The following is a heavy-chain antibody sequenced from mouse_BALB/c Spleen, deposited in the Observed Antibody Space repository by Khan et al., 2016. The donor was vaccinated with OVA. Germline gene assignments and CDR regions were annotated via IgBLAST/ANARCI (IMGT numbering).Heavy chain of an antibody. CDR2: IWAGGST. J-gene: IGHJ2*01. CDR3: ARSKYLARY. Sequence: VQLPESGPGLVAPSQSLSITCTVYGYSLTRYGVHWVRQPPGKGLEWLGLIWAGGSTNYNWAFMSRLSISIDNSKSLVFLIMNSLQTDDTALYYCARSKYLARYWGQGTTLTVSS. CDR1: GYSLTRYG. D-gene: IGHD3-3*01. V-gene: IGHV2-9*02.